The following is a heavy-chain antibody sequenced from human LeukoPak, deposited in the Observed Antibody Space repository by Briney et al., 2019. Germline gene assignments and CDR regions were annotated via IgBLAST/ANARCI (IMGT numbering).Heavy chain of an antibody. CDR1: GGSISSYY. CDR3: ARDFSHYYGSGSRSAGFDP. Sequence: SETLSLTCTVSGGSISSYYWSWIRQPPGKGLEWIGYIYYRGSTSYNPSLKGRVTISVDTSKNQFSLNLSSVTAADTAVYYCARDFSHYYGSGSRSAGFDPWGQGILVTVSS. CDR2: IYYRGST. D-gene: IGHD3-10*01. V-gene: IGHV4-59*01. J-gene: IGHJ5*02.